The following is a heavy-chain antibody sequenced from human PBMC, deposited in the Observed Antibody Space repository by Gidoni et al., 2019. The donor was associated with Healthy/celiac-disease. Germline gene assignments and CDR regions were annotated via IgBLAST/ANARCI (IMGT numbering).Heavy chain of an antibody. J-gene: IGHJ4*02. D-gene: IGHD1-26*01. CDR1: GFTFSCYA. CDR2: IIGSGGST. CDR3: AKDKSPYMKPSGPPGY. V-gene: IGHV3-23*01. Sequence: EVQLLASGGGLVQPGGSVRLSGAASGFTFSCYAMSWVRQAPGKGLEWVSAIIGSGGSTYYADSVKGRFTISRDNSKNTLYLQINSLRAEDTAVYYCAKDKSPYMKPSGPPGYWGQGTLVTVSS.